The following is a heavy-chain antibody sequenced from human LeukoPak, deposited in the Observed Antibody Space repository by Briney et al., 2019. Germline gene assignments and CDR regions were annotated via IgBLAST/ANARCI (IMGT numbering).Heavy chain of an antibody. J-gene: IGHJ5*02. CDR2: IYTSGST. CDR3: ARWHYDSSGYSFDP. Sequence: SETLSLTCTVSGGSISSYYWSWIQRPAGKGLEWIGRIYTSGSTKHNPSRKSPVSMSVDTCKNQFSLKLTSVPAADTAVYYCARWHYDSSGYSFDPWGQGTLVTVSS. D-gene: IGHD3-22*01. CDR1: GGSISSYY. V-gene: IGHV4-4*07.